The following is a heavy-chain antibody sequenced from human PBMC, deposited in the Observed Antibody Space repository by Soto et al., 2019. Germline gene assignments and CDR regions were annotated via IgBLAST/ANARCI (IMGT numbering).Heavy chain of an antibody. V-gene: IGHV3-30*18. CDR3: AKDIVVVVAATPRIYYYYGMDV. J-gene: IGHJ6*02. Sequence: GGSLRLSCAASGFTFSSYGMHWVRQAPGKGLEWVAVISYDGSNKYYADSVKGRFTISRDNSKNTLYLQMNSLRAEDTAVYYCAKDIVVVVAATPRIYYYYGMDVWGQGTTVTVSS. CDR2: ISYDGSNK. D-gene: IGHD2-15*01. CDR1: GFTFSSYG.